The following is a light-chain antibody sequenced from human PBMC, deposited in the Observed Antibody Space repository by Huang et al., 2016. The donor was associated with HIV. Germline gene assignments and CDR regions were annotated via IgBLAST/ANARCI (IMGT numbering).Light chain of an antibody. V-gene: IGKV1-39*01. CDR1: QRISSH. Sequence: DIQMTQSPSSLSASVGDRVTITCRASQRISSHLNWYQQKPGKAPNLLIYAASSLQSGVPSRFSGSGSGTDFTLTISSLQPEDFATYYCQQSYNTPRTFGQGTNLEIK. CDR2: AAS. J-gene: IGKJ2*01. CDR3: QQSYNTPRT.